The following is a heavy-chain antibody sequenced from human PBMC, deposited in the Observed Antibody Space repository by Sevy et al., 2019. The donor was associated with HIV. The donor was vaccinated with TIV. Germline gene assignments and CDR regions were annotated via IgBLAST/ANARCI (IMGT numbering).Heavy chain of an antibody. CDR1: GFTFSSYS. V-gene: IGHV3-21*01. J-gene: IGHJ4*02. D-gene: IGHD6-13*01. CDR3: ARAPQQLVMREFDY. CDR2: ISSSSYI. Sequence: GGCLRLSCAASGFTFSSYSMNWVRQAPGKGLEWVSSISSSSYIYYADSVKGRFTISRDNAKNSLYLQMNSLRAEDTAVYYCARAPQQLVMREFDYWGQGTLVTVSS.